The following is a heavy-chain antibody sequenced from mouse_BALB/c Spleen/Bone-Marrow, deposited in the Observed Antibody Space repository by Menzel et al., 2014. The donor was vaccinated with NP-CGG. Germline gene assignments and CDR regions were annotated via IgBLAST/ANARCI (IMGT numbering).Heavy chain of an antibody. V-gene: IGHV1S81*02. J-gene: IGHJ3*01. CDR1: GYTFTSFS. CDR2: INPRNGVT. CDR3: SRVDWGAAY. Sequence: QVQLQQSGAELVKPGASVKLSCKASGYTFTSFSLYWVRQSPGQGLEWIGDINPRNGVTNFNERFKSKATLTVDKSSSTSYMQLSRLTSEDSAIYYCSRVDWGAAYWGQGTRVTVSS. D-gene: IGHD4-1*01.